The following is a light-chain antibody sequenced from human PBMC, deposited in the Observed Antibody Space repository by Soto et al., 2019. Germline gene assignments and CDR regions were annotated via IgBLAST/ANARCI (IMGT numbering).Light chain of an antibody. CDR3: QHYNSYSEA. CDR2: KAS. CDR1: RSISDW. J-gene: IGKJ1*01. Sequence: DIQGNQSASTLSPSVGSSITIPCRASRSISDWLAWYQQKPGKAPKLLIYKASTLKSGVPSRFSGSGSGTEFTLTISSLQPDDFATYYCQHYNSYSEAFAQGTKVDIK. V-gene: IGKV1-5*03.